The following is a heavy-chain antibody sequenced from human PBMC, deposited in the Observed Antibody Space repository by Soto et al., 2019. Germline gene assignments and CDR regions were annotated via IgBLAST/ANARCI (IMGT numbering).Heavy chain of an antibody. J-gene: IGHJ3*02. CDR1: GFTFSSYA. CDR2: ISGSGGST. D-gene: IGHD2-15*01. V-gene: IGHV3-23*01. Sequence: GGSLRLSCAASGFTFSSYAMSWVRQAPGKGLEWVSAISGSGGSTYYADSVKGRFTISRDNSKNTLYLQMNSLRAEDTAVYYCAKDAPVIAAAGRCSGGSCFDDAFDIWGQGTMVTVSS. CDR3: AKDAPVIAAAGRCSGGSCFDDAFDI.